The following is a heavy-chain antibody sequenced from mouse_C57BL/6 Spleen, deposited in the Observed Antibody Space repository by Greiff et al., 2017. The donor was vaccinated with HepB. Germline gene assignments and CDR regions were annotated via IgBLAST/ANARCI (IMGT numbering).Heavy chain of an antibody. CDR2: IDPSDSYT. CDR1: GYTFTSYW. D-gene: IGHD1-1*01. Sequence: QVQLQQPGAELVMPGASVKLSCKASGYTFTSYWMHWVKQRPGQGLEWIGEIDPSDSYTNYNQKFKGKSTLTVDKSSSTAYMQLSSLTSADSAVYYCARSPYYGSSEGVYYFDYWGQGTTLTVSS. CDR3: ARSPYYGSSEGVYYFDY. J-gene: IGHJ2*01. V-gene: IGHV1-69*01.